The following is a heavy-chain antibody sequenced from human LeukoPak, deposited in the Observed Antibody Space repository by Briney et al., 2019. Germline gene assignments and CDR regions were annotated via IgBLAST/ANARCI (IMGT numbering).Heavy chain of an antibody. D-gene: IGHD5-24*01. Sequence: PSETLSLTCSVSGASVNSGRFYWTWIRQSPGKGLEWLGFVYSSGKTDYNPSLKSRLTMSTDASQNQFSLTLTSVTRADTTIYYCSRVEVAATIFFDYWGQGALVTVSA. CDR1: GASVNSGRFY. J-gene: IGHJ4*02. CDR2: VYSSGKT. V-gene: IGHV4-61*01. CDR3: SRVEVAATIFFDY.